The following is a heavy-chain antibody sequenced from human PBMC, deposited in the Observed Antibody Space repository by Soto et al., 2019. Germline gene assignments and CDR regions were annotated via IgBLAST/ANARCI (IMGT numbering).Heavy chain of an antibody. J-gene: IGHJ6*02. Sequence: QVQVVQSGAEVKKPGASVQVSCKASGYTFTTYFMHWVRQAPGQGFEWMGRINPTGGDTVYAQKFQGRVTVTRDTSTSTVNIELGSLTSKDTAVYYCARGSYASNVFIMDVWGQGTAVTVSS. D-gene: IGHD2-2*01. CDR3: ARGSYASNVFIMDV. CDR1: GYTFTTYF. CDR2: INPTGGDT. V-gene: IGHV1-46*01.